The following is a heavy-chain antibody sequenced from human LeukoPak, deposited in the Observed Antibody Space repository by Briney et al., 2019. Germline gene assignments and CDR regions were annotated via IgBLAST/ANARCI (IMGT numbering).Heavy chain of an antibody. D-gene: IGHD1-14*01. CDR2: IYYSGST. V-gene: IGHV4-59*01. CDR3: ARVGEPPDGFAFDI. J-gene: IGHJ3*02. Sequence: PSETLSLTCTVSGGSISSDYWSWIRQPPGKGLEWIGYIYYSGSTNYNPSLKSRVTISVDTSKNQFSLKLSSVTAADTAVYYCARVGEPPDGFAFDIWGQGTMVTVSS. CDR1: GGSISSDY.